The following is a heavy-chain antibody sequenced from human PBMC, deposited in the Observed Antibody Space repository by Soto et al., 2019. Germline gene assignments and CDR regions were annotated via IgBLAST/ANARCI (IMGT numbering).Heavy chain of an antibody. Sequence: PGGSLRLSCAASGFTFSSYAMSWVRQAPGKGLEWVSAISGSGGSTYYADSVKGRFTISRDNSKNTLYLQMNSLRAEDTAVYYCAKVRVPIIAAAGTLYYFGYWGQGTLVTVSS. D-gene: IGHD6-13*01. CDR3: AKVRVPIIAAAGTLYYFGY. V-gene: IGHV3-23*01. J-gene: IGHJ4*02. CDR1: GFTFSSYA. CDR2: ISGSGGST.